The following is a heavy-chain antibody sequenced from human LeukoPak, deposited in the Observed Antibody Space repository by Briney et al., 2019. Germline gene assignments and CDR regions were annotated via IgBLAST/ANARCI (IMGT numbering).Heavy chain of an antibody. CDR3: ARDGLTGTTGDWFDP. V-gene: IGHV1-3*01. J-gene: IGHJ5*02. Sequence: GASVKVSCKASGYTFTSYAMHWVRQAPGQRLEWMGWINAGNGNTKYSQKFQGRVTITRDTSASTAYMELRSLRADDTAVYYCARDGLTGTTGDWFDPWGQGTLVTVSS. CDR1: GYTFTSYA. D-gene: IGHD1-7*01. CDR2: INAGNGNT.